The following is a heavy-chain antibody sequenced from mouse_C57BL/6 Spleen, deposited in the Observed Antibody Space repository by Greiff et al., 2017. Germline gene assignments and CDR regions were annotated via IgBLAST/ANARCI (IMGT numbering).Heavy chain of an antibody. Sequence: VMLVESGGGLVKPGGSLKLSCAASGFTFSDYGMHWVRQAPEKGLEWVAYISSGSSTIYYADTVKGRFTISRDNAKNTLFLQMTSLRSEDTAMYYCARDYGSSFFYFDYWGQGTTLTVSS. CDR3: ARDYGSSFFYFDY. J-gene: IGHJ2*01. CDR2: ISSGSSTI. CDR1: GFTFSDYG. D-gene: IGHD1-1*01. V-gene: IGHV5-17*01.